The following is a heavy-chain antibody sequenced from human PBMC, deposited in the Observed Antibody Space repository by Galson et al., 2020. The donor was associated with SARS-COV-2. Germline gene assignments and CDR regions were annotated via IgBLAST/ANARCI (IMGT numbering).Heavy chain of an antibody. CDR1: GFTFSSYW. Sequence: GGSLRLSCEASGFTFSSYWMHWVRQAPGKGLVWVSRITSDGSSTNYADSVKGRFTISRDNAKNTLYLQMNSLRAEDTAVYYCARDLVYCSGGSCVDDAFDIWGQGTMVTVSS. CDR2: ITSDGSST. J-gene: IGHJ3*02. CDR3: ARDLVYCSGGSCVDDAFDI. V-gene: IGHV3-74*01. D-gene: IGHD2-15*01.